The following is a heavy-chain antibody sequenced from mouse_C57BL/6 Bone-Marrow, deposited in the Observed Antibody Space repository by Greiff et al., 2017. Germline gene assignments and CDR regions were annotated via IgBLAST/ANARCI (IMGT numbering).Heavy chain of an antibody. CDR1: GFTFSDYG. V-gene: IGHV5-17*01. CDR2: ISSGSSTS. CDR3: ARKVATNYFDY. J-gene: IGHJ2*01. Sequence: DVKLVESGGGLVKPGGSLKLSCAASGFTFSDYGMHWVRQAPEKGLEWVAYISSGSSTSYYADTVKGRFTISRDNAKNTLFLQMTSLRSEDTAMYYCARKVATNYFDYWGQGTTLTVSS. D-gene: IGHD1-1*01.